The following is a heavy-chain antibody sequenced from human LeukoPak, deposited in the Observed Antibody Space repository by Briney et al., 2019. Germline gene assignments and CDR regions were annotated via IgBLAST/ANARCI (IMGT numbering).Heavy chain of an antibody. CDR2: ISGSGGGT. V-gene: IGHV3-23*01. D-gene: IGHD3-10*01. Sequence: PGGSLRLSCAVSGITLSNYGVSWVRQAPGKGLEWVAGISGSGGGTNYADSVKGRFTISRDNPKNTLYLQMDSLRAEDTAVYFCAKRGVVVRVILVGFHKEANYFDSWGQGALVTVSS. CDR3: AKRGVVVRVILVGFHKEANYFDS. CDR1: GITLSNYG. J-gene: IGHJ4*02.